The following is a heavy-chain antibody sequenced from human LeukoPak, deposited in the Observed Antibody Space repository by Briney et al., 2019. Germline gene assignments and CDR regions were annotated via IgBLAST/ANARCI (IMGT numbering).Heavy chain of an antibody. Sequence: WMGWMNPNSGNTGYAQKFQGRVTMTRNTSISTAYMELSSLRSEDTAVYYCARVRGYAGTEVDYWGQGTLVTVSS. CDR2: MNPNSGNT. CDR3: ARVRGYAGTEVDY. J-gene: IGHJ4*02. V-gene: IGHV1-8*01. D-gene: IGHD3-10*01.